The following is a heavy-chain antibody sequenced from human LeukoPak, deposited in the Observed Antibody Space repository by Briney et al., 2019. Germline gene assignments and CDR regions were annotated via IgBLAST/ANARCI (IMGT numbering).Heavy chain of an antibody. D-gene: IGHD2-15*01. CDR3: ARARYCSGGSCYPRPSDY. Sequence: ASAKVSCKASGYTFTDYYMHWVRQAPGQGLEWMGWINPKSRATNYAQNFQGRVTLTRDTSISTAYMELSSLRSDDTAVYYCARARYCSGGSCYPRPSDYWGQGTLVTVSS. V-gene: IGHV1-2*02. CDR1: GYTFTDYY. CDR2: INPKSRAT. J-gene: IGHJ4*02.